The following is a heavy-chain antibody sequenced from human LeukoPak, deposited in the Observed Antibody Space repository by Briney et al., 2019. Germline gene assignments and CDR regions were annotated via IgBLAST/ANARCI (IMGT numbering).Heavy chain of an antibody. Sequence: PSETLSLTCTVSGGSISGYYWSWIRQPPGKGLEWIGYIFYSGSTNYNPSLKSRVTISVDTSTNQFSLKLSSVTAADTAVYYCARRIVGSGAYYYYYYMDVWGKGTTVTVSS. CDR1: GGSISGYY. D-gene: IGHD1-26*01. CDR3: ARRIVGSGAYYYYYYMDV. J-gene: IGHJ6*03. CDR2: IFYSGST. V-gene: IGHV4-59*01.